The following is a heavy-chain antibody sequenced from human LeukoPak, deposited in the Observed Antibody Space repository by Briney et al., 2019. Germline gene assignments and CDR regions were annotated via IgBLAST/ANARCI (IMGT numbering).Heavy chain of an antibody. J-gene: IGHJ4*02. CDR2: VGSPGET. D-gene: IGHD1-7*01. CDR3: AKDATPGNSVWDYFGK. CDR1: GFTFNICA. Sequence: GGSLRLSCVASGFTFNICAMSWVRQAPGKGLEWVASVGSPGETFYADSVRGRFTVSRDNSQGTLYLQMSSLRVEDTAVYYCAKDATPGNSVWDYFGKWGQGTLVTVSS. V-gene: IGHV3-23*01.